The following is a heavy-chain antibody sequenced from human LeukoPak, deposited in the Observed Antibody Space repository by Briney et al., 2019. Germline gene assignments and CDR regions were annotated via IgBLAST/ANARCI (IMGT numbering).Heavy chain of an antibody. V-gene: IGHV4-30-4*01. D-gene: IGHD4-23*01. CDR2: IYYSGST. Sequence: SQTLSLTCTVSGGSISSGDYYWSWIRQPPGKGLEWIGYIYYSGSTYYNPSLKSRVTISVDTSKNQFSLKLSSVTAADTAVYYCARDLLNEGNHLDYWGQGTLITVSS. CDR1: GGSISSGDYY. CDR3: ARDLLNEGNHLDY. J-gene: IGHJ4*02.